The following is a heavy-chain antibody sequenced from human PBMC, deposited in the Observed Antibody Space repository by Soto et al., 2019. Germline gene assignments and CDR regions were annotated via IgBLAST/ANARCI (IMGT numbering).Heavy chain of an antibody. J-gene: IGHJ5*02. D-gene: IGHD7-27*01. V-gene: IGHV4-61*01. CDR1: GDSVSSGSYY. Sequence: QVQLQESGPGLVKPSETLSLTCTVSGDSVSSGSYYCNWIRQPPGKGLEWIGFIHYSGSTDYNPSLKRRVTISVDTSKNQFSLKLTSVTAADTAVYYCARDTGGLFDPWGQGTLVTVSS. CDR2: IHYSGST. CDR3: ARDTGGLFDP.